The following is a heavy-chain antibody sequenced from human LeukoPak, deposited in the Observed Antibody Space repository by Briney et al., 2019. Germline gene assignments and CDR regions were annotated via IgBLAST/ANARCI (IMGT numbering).Heavy chain of an antibody. V-gene: IGHV3-20*04. CDR1: GFTFVDYG. D-gene: IGHD3-3*02. Sequence: PGGSLRLSCATSGFTFVDYGLSWVRRAPGKGLEWLCAINYNGAITDYADSVKGRFTISIDNAKNSLYLRMDSLRAEDTALYYCARDRLGPSFSVSHFDLWGQGTLVTVSS. CDR3: ARDRLGPSFSVSHFDL. CDR2: INYNGAIT. J-gene: IGHJ4*02.